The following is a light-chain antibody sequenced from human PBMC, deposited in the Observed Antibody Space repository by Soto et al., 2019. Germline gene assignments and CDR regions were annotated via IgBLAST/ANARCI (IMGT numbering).Light chain of an antibody. CDR1: QTISNW. CDR3: QHYNSYPYT. V-gene: IGKV1-5*03. J-gene: IGKJ2*01. CDR2: KAP. Sequence: DIQMTQSPSTLSASVGDRVTITCRASQTISNWLAWSQQRPGKAPNLLICKAPTLESGVSSRFSGSGSGTEFTLTISSLQPDDFATYYCQHYNSYPYTFGQGTQLEIK.